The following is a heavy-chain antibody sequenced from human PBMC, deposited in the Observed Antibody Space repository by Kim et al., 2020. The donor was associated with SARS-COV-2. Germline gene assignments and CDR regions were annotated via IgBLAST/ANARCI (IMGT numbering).Heavy chain of an antibody. CDR3: AKDPSDIAAAGTFWFDP. J-gene: IGHJ5*02. CDR1: GFTFSSYA. CDR2: ISGSGGST. D-gene: IGHD6-13*01. V-gene: IGHV3-23*01. Sequence: GGSLRLSCAASGFTFSSYAMSWVRQAPGKGLEWVSAISGSGGSTYYADSVKGRFTISRDNSKNTLYLQMNSLRAEDTAVYYCAKDPSDIAAAGTFWFDPWGQGTLVTVSS.